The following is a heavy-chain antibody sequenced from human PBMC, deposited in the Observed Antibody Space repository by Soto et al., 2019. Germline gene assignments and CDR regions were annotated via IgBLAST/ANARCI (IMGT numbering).Heavy chain of an antibody. V-gene: IGHV4-59*08. Sequence: PSETLSLTCTVSAGSISSYYWSWIRQPPGRGLEWIGYIYYSGSTNYNPSLKSRVTISVDTSKNQFSLKLSSGTAADTAVYYCARQGGPYGDYYYNMDVWGQGTTVTVSS. CDR3: ARQGGPYGDYYYNMDV. D-gene: IGHD4-17*01. CDR2: IYYSGST. J-gene: IGHJ6*02. CDR1: AGSISSYY.